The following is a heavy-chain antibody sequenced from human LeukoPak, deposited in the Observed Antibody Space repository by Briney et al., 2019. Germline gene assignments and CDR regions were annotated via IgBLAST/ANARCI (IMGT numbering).Heavy chain of an antibody. CDR1: GFTFSTSP. CDR3: ARASSKQLAGYLPDGFDI. J-gene: IGHJ3*02. CDR2: ISSSGTYV. Sequence: PGRSLRLSCAASGFTFSTSPMHWVRQAPGKGLEWVSSISSSGTYVYYADSVKGRFTISRDNAKNSLSLQMNSLRADDAAVYYCARASSKQLAGYLPDGFDIWGQGTMVTVSS. D-gene: IGHD3-9*01. V-gene: IGHV3-21*01.